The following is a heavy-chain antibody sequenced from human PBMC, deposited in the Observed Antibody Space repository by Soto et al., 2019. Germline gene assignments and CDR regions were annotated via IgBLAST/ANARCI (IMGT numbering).Heavy chain of an antibody. V-gene: IGHV1-69*13. CDR2: IIPIFGTA. Sequence: GASVKVSCKASGGTFSSYAISWVRQAPGQGLEWMGGIIPIFGTANYAQKFQGRVTITADESTSTAYMELSSLRSEDTAVYYCARDLGARDHSVPYYYGMDVWGQGTTVTVSS. CDR1: GGTFSSYA. CDR3: ARDLGARDHSVPYYYGMDV. J-gene: IGHJ6*02. D-gene: IGHD4-4*01.